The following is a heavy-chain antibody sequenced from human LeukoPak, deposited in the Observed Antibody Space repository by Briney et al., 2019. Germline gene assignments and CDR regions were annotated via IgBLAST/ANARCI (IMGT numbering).Heavy chain of an antibody. CDR2: IRYDGSNK. Sequence: GGSLRLSCATSGFIFSNYGMHWVRQAPGKGLEWVAFIRYDGSNKYYADSVKGRFTISSDNSKNTLYLQMNSLRAEDTAVYYCAKEAYYDSSVKGVPLDYWGQGTLVTVSS. V-gene: IGHV3-30*02. CDR1: GFIFSNYG. J-gene: IGHJ4*02. CDR3: AKEAYYDSSVKGVPLDY. D-gene: IGHD3-22*01.